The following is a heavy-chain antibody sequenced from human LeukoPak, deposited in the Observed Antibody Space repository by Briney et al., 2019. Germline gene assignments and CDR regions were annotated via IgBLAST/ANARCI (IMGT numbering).Heavy chain of an antibody. CDR1: GFTFSSYT. V-gene: IGHV3-23*01. Sequence: GGSLRLSCAASGFTFSSYTMNWVRQAPGKGLEWVSTISSSGDSTYYAGSVRGRFTISRDNSKNTLYLQMSSLRAEDTAIYYCAKAKTSNLYFFDYWGQGALVTVSS. CDR3: AKAKTSNLYFFDY. D-gene: IGHD2-2*01. J-gene: IGHJ4*02. CDR2: ISSSGDST.